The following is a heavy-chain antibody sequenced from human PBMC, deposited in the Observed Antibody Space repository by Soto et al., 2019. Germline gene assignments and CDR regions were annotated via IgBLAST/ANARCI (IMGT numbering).Heavy chain of an antibody. J-gene: IGHJ6*02. CDR3: AGRGYSGYGPKDYYGMDV. V-gene: IGHV5-10-1*01. Sequence: GESLKISCKGSGYSCTSYWISWVRQMPGKGLEWMGRIDPSDSYTNYSPSFQGHVTISADKSISTAYLQWSSLKASDTAMYYCAGRGYSGYGPKDYYGMDVWGQGTTVTVSS. CDR2: IDPSDSYT. D-gene: IGHD5-12*01. CDR1: GYSCTSYW.